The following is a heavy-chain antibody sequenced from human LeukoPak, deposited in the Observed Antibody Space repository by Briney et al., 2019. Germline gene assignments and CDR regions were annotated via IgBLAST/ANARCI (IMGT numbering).Heavy chain of an antibody. CDR3: ARASLAYCGGDCAERWFDP. J-gene: IGHJ5*02. D-gene: IGHD2-21*02. CDR2: IYYSVST. V-gene: IGHV4-59*01. CDR1: GGSISSYY. Sequence: SETLSLTCTVSGGSISSYYWSWIRQPPGKGLEWIGYIYYSVSTNYNPSLRSRVTISVDTSRNQFSLKLSSVTAADTAVYYCARASLAYCGGDCAERWFDPWGQGTLVTVSS.